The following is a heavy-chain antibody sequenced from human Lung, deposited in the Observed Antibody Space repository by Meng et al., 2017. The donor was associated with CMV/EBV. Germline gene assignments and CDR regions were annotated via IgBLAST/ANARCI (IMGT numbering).Heavy chain of an antibody. J-gene: IGHJ3*02. Sequence: SETLSLXXTVSGGSVSTGGYYWTWIRQPPGKGLEWIGYIYYTGDTHYKSSLRSRLAISLDASKNQVSLKLNSVTAADTAVYYCARDLLGSSSWSYDAFDIWGQGXTVXVSS. D-gene: IGHD6-13*01. CDR2: IYYTGDT. CDR3: ARDLLGSSSWSYDAFDI. V-gene: IGHV4-61*08. CDR1: GGSVSTGGYY.